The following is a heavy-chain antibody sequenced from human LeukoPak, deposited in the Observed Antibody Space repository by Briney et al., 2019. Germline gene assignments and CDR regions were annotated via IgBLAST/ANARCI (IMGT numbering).Heavy chain of an antibody. CDR1: GFTFTNAW. J-gene: IGHJ4*02. CDR2: IKSKTDGGTT. D-gene: IGHD3-22*01. V-gene: IGHV3-15*01. Sequence: GGSLRLSCVASGFTFTNAWMSWVRQAPGKGLEWVGHIKSKTDGGTTDYAAPVKGRFIISRDDSKHTLYLQMNSLKTDDTAVYYCTKYDTPVNLDSWGQGTLSPSPQ. CDR3: TKYDTPVNLDS.